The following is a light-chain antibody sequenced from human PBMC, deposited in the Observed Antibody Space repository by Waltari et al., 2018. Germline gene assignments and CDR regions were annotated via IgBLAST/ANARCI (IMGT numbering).Light chain of an antibody. CDR2: DSS. V-gene: IGKV3-20*01. CDR1: QSVGNY. J-gene: IGKJ1*01. CDR3: QKYVNLPAT. Sequence: EIVLTQSPDPLSLSPGERATLSCRASQSVGNYLVWYQQKHGQAPRLLIYDSSTRATGIPDRFSGSGFGTDFSLTISRLEPEDFAVYYCQKYVNLPATFGQGTRVEIK.